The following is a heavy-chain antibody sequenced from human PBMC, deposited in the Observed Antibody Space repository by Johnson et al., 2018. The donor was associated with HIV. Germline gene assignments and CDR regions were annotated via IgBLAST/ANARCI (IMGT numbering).Heavy chain of an antibody. Sequence: EVQLVESGGGVVQPGRSLRLSCAASGFTFSSYDMHWVRQATGEGLDWISAISGSGGSTYYADSVKGRFTISRDNSKNTLYLQMNGLRAEDTAVYYCARASTTVTTGDDAFDIWGQGTMVTVSS. CDR2: ISGSGGST. V-gene: IGHV3-23*04. CDR1: GFTFSSYD. D-gene: IGHD4-17*01. J-gene: IGHJ3*02. CDR3: ARASTTVTTGDDAFDI.